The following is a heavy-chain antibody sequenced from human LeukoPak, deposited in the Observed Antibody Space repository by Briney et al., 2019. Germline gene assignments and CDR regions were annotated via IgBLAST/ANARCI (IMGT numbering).Heavy chain of an antibody. V-gene: IGHV3-7*01. CDR3: ARISTGWYPIDC. CDR2: IHLGGSEK. D-gene: IGHD6-19*01. CDR1: GFTFSSYW. Sequence: LPGESLRLSCAASGFTFSSYWMTWVRQAPGKGLEWVANIHLGGSEKYYVDSAKGRFTISRDNAKNSLYLQMNSLRAEDTAVYYCARISTGWYPIDCWGQGTLVTVSS. J-gene: IGHJ4*02.